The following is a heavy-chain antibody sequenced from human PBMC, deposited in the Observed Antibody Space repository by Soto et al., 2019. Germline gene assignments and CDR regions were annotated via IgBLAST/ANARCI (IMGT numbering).Heavy chain of an antibody. J-gene: IGHJ4*02. V-gene: IGHV2-5*02. D-gene: IGHD1-1*01. Sequence: QITLKESGPTLVKPTQTLTLTCTFSGFSLTTRPVGVGWIRQPPGQALEWLALIYWDDDKRYNPSLKTRVTITKDTSKNQVVLTMINMDPVDTATYYCEHRQLYNGAWNEGTFDYWGQGALVTVSS. CDR1: GFSLTTRPVG. CDR2: IYWDDDK. CDR3: EHRQLYNGAWNEGTFDY.